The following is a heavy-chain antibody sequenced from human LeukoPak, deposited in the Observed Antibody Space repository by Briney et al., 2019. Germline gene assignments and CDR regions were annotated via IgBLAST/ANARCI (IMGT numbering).Heavy chain of an antibody. J-gene: IGHJ3*02. V-gene: IGHV1-2*02. CDR2: INPNSGGT. CDR1: GYTFTGYY. CDR3: ARVTIFGVITIRDAFDI. D-gene: IGHD3-3*01. Sequence: ASVTVSCKASGYTFTGYYMHWVRQAPGQGLEWMGWINPNSGGTNYAQKFQGRVTMTRDTSISTAYMELSRLRSDDTAVYYCARVTIFGVITIRDAFDIWGQGTMVTVSS.